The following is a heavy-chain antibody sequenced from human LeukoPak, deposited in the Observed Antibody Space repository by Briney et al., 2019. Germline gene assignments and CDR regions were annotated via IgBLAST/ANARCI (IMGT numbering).Heavy chain of an antibody. V-gene: IGHV4-31*03. Sequence: PSQTLSLTCTVSGGSISSGGYYWSWIRQHPGKGLEWIGYIYYSGSTYYNPSLKSRVTISVDTSKNQFSLKLSSVTAADTAVYYCARVVRIRGFGGVIVSSFDYWGQGTLVTVSS. J-gene: IGHJ4*02. CDR1: GGSISSGGYY. D-gene: IGHD3-16*02. CDR2: IYYSGST. CDR3: ARVVRIRGFGGVIVSSFDY.